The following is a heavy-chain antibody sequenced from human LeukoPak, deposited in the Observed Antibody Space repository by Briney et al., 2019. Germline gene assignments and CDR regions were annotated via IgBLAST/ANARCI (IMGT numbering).Heavy chain of an antibody. D-gene: IGHD3-22*01. CDR2: ISGSGSSI. Sequence: GGSLRLSCAASGFTFSNYEMNWVRQAPGGGLEWVSYISGSGSSIYYADSVKGRFTISRDNAKNSLYLQMNSLRAEDTAVYYCARGYPQERTMIVVVIPYFDSWGQGTLVTVSS. CDR3: ARGYPQERTMIVVVIPYFDS. J-gene: IGHJ4*02. CDR1: GFTFSNYE. V-gene: IGHV3-48*03.